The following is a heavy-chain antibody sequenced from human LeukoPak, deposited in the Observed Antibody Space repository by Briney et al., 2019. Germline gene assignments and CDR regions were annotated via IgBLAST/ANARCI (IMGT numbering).Heavy chain of an antibody. CDR3: ASSITIFGVPDY. D-gene: IGHD3-3*01. V-gene: IGHV3-21*01. CDR1: GFTFSSYS. J-gene: IGHJ4*02. CDR2: ISSSSSYI. Sequence: GGSLRLSCAASGFTFSSYSMNWVRQAPGKGLEWVSSISSSSSYIYYADSVKGRFTISRDNAKNSLYLQMNSLRAEDTAVYYYASSITIFGVPDYWGQGTLVTVSS.